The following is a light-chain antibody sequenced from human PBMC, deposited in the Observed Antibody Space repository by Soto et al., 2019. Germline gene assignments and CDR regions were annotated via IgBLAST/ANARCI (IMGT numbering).Light chain of an antibody. CDR1: NIGIKS. CDR3: QVWDSSSDHWV. J-gene: IGLJ3*02. V-gene: IGLV3-21*02. CDR2: DGS. Sequence: SYELTQPPSVSVAPGQTARITCGGNNIGIKSVHWYQHKPGQAPVLVVYDGSDRPSGIPERFSGSNSGNTATLTISRVEAGDEADYYCQVWDSSSDHWVFGGGTKVTVL.